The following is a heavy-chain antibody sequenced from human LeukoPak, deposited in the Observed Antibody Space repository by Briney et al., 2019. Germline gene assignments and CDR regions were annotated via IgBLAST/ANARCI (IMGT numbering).Heavy chain of an antibody. V-gene: IGHV3-23*01. J-gene: IGHJ4*02. CDR1: GFTFSSYG. D-gene: IGHD6-13*01. CDR2: ISGSGGST. CDR3: ARERIAAAGTDY. Sequence: GGSLRLSCAASGFTFSSYGMSWVRQAPGKGLEWVSAISGSGGSTYCADSVKGRFTISRDNSKNTLYLQMNSLRAEDTAVYYCARERIAAAGTDYWGQGTLVTVSS.